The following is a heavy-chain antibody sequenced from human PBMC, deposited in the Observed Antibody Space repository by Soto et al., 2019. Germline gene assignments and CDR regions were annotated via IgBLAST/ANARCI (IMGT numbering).Heavy chain of an antibody. CDR3: ARDSLGYCSSTSCAEKVWFDP. D-gene: IGHD2-2*01. CDR2: ISAYNGNT. Sequence: ASVKVSCKASGYTFTSYGISWVRQAPGQGLEWMGWISAYNGNTNYAQKLQGRVTMTTDTSTSTAYMELRSLRSDDTAVYYCARDSLGYCSSTSCAEKVWFDPWGQGTLVTDSS. CDR1: GYTFTSYG. V-gene: IGHV1-18*04. J-gene: IGHJ5*02.